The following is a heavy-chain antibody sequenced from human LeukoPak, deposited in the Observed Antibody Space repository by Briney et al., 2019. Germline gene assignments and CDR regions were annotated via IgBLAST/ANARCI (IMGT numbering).Heavy chain of an antibody. CDR3: ARDPTRYYDTSGYPYYFDY. J-gene: IGHJ4*02. CDR1: GDSINSYS. D-gene: IGHD3-22*01. V-gene: IGHV4-4*07. Sequence: SETLSLTCTVSGDSINSYSWIWIRQPAGKGLEWIGRIFTSGSTNYNPSLKSRVTMSVDTSNNQFSLKLTSVTAADTAVYYCARDPTRYYDTSGYPYYFDYWGQGALVTVSS. CDR2: IFTSGST.